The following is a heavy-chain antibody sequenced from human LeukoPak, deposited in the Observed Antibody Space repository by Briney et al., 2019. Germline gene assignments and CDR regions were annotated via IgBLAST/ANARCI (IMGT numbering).Heavy chain of an antibody. V-gene: IGHV4-39*07. D-gene: IGHD3-10*01. CDR3: ARGGRITMLRGVINWFGP. CDR2: IFYSGST. Sequence: PSETLSLTCTVSGGSISSSNYYWGWIRQPPGKGLEWIGSIFYSGSTNYNPSLKSRVTISVDTSKNQFSLKLGSVTAADTAVYYCARGGRITMLRGVINWFGPWGQGTLVTVSS. J-gene: IGHJ5*02. CDR1: GGSISSSNYY.